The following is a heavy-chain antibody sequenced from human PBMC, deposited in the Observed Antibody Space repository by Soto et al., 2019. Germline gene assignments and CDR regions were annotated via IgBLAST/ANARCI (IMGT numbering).Heavy chain of an antibody. V-gene: IGHV4-31*02. J-gene: IGHJ5*02. CDR2: IYYSGST. CDR1: XXXIXSXGXY. CDR3: XXXRDXPXLXXDWFDP. Sequence: QVQLQESGPGXVXXXXXXSLTXXVSXXXIXSXGXYXSWIRQHPGKGLESIGYIYYSGSTYYNPSLKSRVTISVDTSKNQFSLKLSSVTAADTAVYYCXXXRDXPXLXXDWFDPWGQGTLVTVSS.